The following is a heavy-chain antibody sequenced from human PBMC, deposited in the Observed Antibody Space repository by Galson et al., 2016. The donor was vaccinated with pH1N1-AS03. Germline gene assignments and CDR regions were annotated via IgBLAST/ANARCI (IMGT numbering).Heavy chain of an antibody. Sequence: SLRLSCAASGFTFSSYWMHWVRHLPGKGLVWVSGIDSDGGNTYYADSVRGRFTISRDNAKNTLYLQMNSLRAEDTALYYCADPFGLPWGQGTLITVSS. V-gene: IGHV3-74*01. CDR1: GFTFSSYW. CDR2: IDSDGGNT. D-gene: IGHD2/OR15-2a*01. J-gene: IGHJ4*02. CDR3: ADPFGLP.